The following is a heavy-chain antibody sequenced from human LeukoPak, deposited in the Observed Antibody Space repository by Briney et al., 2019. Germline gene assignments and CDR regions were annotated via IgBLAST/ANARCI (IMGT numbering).Heavy chain of an antibody. Sequence: PSETLSLTCAVYGGSFSGYYWSWIRQPPGKGLEWIGEINHSGSTNYNPSLKSRVTISVDTSKNQFSLKLGSVTAADTAVYYCARANWAYGGNYDYWGQGTLVTVSS. CDR2: INHSGST. D-gene: IGHD4-23*01. V-gene: IGHV4-34*01. CDR3: ARANWAYGGNYDY. CDR1: GGSFSGYY. J-gene: IGHJ4*02.